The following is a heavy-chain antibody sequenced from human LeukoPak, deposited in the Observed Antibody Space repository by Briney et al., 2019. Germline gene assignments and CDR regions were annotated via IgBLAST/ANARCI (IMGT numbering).Heavy chain of an antibody. V-gene: IGHV1-8*01. CDR2: MNPNSANT. D-gene: IGHD2-15*01. Sequence: ASVKVSCKASGYTFSTYDVNWVRQATGQGLEWMGWMNPNSANTGYARKFQGRVTMTRNTSISTAYMELSSLRSDDTAVYYCARGQWDCSSGGCFYFFDYWGQGTLVTVSS. J-gene: IGHJ4*02. CDR1: GYTFSTYD. CDR3: ARGQWDCSSGGCFYFFDY.